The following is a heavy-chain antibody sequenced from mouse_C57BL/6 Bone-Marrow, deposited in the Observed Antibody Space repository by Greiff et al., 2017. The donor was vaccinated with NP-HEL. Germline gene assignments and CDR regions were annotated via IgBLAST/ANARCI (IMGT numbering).Heavy chain of an antibody. V-gene: IGHV5-6*01. CDR2: ISSGGSYT. D-gene: IGHD2-4*01. Sequence: EVNVVESGGDLVKPGGSLKLSCAASGFTFSSYGMSWVRQTPDKRLEWVATISSGGSYTYYPDSVKGRFTISRDNAKNTLYLQMSSLKSEDTAMDYCASPYDYDVAWFAYWGQGTLVTVSA. CDR3: ASPYDYDVAWFAY. CDR1: GFTFSSYG. J-gene: IGHJ3*01.